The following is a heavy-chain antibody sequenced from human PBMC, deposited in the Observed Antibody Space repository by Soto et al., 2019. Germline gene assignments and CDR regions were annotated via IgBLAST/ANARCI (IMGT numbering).Heavy chain of an antibody. Sequence: EVQLVESGGGLVQPGRSLRLSCAASGFTFDDYAMHWVRQAPGKGLEGVSGISWNSGNIDYADCVKGRFTISRDNAKNCRYLQKNSLSTEDTALYYGAKARGAYWRLDDYWGQGTLVTVSS. V-gene: IGHV3-9*01. CDR2: ISWNSGNI. J-gene: IGHJ4*02. D-gene: IGHD3-16*01. CDR3: AKARGAYWRLDDY. CDR1: GFTFDDYA.